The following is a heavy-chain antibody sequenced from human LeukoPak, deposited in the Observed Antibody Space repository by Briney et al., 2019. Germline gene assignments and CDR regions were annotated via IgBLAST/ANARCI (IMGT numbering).Heavy chain of an antibody. J-gene: IGHJ5*02. CDR3: ARASDSSAYINCFAH. Sequence: ASVKVSCKASGYTFTRYYIHWVRQAPGQGLEWMGWVNPNSGGTIYAQKFQGRVSMTRDTSISTAHMELNRLRADDTAVYYCARASDSSAYINCFAHWGQGTLVTVSS. V-gene: IGHV1-2*02. CDR1: GYTFTRYY. D-gene: IGHD3-22*01. CDR2: VNPNSGGT.